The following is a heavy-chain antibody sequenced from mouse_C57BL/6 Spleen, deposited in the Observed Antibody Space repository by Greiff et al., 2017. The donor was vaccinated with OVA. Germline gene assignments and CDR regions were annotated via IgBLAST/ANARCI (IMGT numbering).Heavy chain of an antibody. Sequence: EVKLVESGGDLVKPGGSLKLSCAASGFTFSSYGMSWVRQTPDKRLEWVATISSGGSYTYYPDSVKGRFTISRDNAKNTLYLQMSSLKSEDTAMYDCAAYYSNYEYFDVWGTGTTVTVSS. D-gene: IGHD2-5*01. CDR3: AAYYSNYEYFDV. V-gene: IGHV5-6*01. CDR1: GFTFSSYG. CDR2: ISSGGSYT. J-gene: IGHJ1*03.